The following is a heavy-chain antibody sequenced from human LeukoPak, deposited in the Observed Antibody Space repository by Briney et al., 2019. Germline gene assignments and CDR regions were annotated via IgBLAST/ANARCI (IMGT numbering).Heavy chain of an antibody. D-gene: IGHD3-3*01. CDR1: GGSISGDSYY. V-gene: IGHV4-39*02. CDR2: IYYSGST. Sequence: SETLSLTCTVSGGSISGDSYYWGWIRQPPGKGLEWIESIYYSGSTYYNPSLKSRVTISVDTSKSQISLKLRSVTAADTAMYYCARDPGDYDFWSGYHDAFDIWGQGTMVTVSS. CDR3: ARDPGDYDFWSGYHDAFDI. J-gene: IGHJ3*02.